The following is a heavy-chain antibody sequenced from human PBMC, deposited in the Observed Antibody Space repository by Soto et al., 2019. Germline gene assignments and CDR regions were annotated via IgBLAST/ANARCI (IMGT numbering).Heavy chain of an antibody. Sequence: EVQLVEAGGGLVQPGGSLRLSCAAFGSSLSRYWMNWVRQAPGKGLEWVANINQDGSEKSYVDSVKGRFSISRDNAQNSLHLQLNSRRVDDTAVYYCATGQWGLDYWGQGTLVTVSS. CDR3: ATGQWGLDY. CDR1: GSSLSRYW. V-gene: IGHV3-7*03. CDR2: INQDGSEK. D-gene: IGHD2-15*01. J-gene: IGHJ4*02.